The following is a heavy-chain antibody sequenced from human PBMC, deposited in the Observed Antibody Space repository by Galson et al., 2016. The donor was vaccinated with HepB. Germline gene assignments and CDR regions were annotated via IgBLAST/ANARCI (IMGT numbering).Heavy chain of an antibody. CDR1: GFTFTNHA. Sequence: SLRLSCAASGFTFTNHAMSWVRQAPGKGLEWVSTISGRGDNIYYADSVKGRFTISRDNSKNTLFLQMNSLRAEDTAVYYCAKGRNYYDNSGYFADRGQGTLVTVSS. D-gene: IGHD3-22*01. CDR3: AKGRNYYDNSGYFAD. V-gene: IGHV3-23*01. CDR2: ISGRGDNI. J-gene: IGHJ4*02.